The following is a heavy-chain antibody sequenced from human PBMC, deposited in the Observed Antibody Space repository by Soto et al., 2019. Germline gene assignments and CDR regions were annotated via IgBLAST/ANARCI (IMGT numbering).Heavy chain of an antibody. CDR2: IYSGGST. D-gene: IGHD3-10*01. CDR1: GFTVSSNY. V-gene: IGHV3-66*01. J-gene: IGHJ6*03. Sequence: LRLSCAASGFTVSSNYMSWVRQAPGKGLEWVSVIYSGGSTYYADSVKGRFTISRDNSKNTLYLQMNSLRAEDTAVYYCARDPTYYYGSGSNMDVWGKGTTVTVSS. CDR3: ARDPTYYYGSGSNMDV.